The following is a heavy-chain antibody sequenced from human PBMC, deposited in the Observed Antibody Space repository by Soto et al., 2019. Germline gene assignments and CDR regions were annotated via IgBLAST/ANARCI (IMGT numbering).Heavy chain of an antibody. D-gene: IGHD5-18*01. V-gene: IGHV4-30-2*01. J-gene: IGHJ5*02. CDR1: GGSISSGGYS. CDR2: IYHSGST. CDR3: ARAPGYIGNWFDP. Sequence: QLQVQESGSGLVKPSQTLSLTCAVSGGSISSGGYSWSWIRQPPGKGLEWIGYIYHSGSTYYNPSLNSRLTXSXDXXKNQFSLKLSSVTAADTAVYYCARAPGYIGNWFDPWGQGTLVTVSS.